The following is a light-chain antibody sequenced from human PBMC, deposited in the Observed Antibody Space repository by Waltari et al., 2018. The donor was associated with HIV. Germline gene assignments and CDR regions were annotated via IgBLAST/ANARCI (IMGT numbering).Light chain of an antibody. CDR2: NYN. Sequence: PGQRVTLSCTGTRSNIGSDYSVHWYQQFPGSAPRLLIYNYNTRPSGVPDRFSGSKSGTSASLAITGLQADDEAVYYCQSYDSTLSASVFGGGTELTVL. CDR1: RSNIGSDYS. CDR3: QSYDSTLSASV. V-gene: IGLV1-40*01. J-gene: IGLJ3*02.